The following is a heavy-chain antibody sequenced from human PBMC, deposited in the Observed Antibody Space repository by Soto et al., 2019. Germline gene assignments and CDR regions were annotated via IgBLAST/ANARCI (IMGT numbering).Heavy chain of an antibody. J-gene: IGHJ4*02. CDR3: ARHFVAVVIKGWGY. CDR1: GGSIDRSNYY. Sequence: PSETLSLTCTVSGGSIDRSNYYWDWIRQPPGKGLEWIGSTYYNWNAYYNPSLKSRVTISVVTSKNQFSLKLISVTAADTAVYYCARHFVAVVIKGWGYWGQGTLVTVSS. V-gene: IGHV4-39*01. CDR2: TYYNWNA. D-gene: IGHD3-22*01.